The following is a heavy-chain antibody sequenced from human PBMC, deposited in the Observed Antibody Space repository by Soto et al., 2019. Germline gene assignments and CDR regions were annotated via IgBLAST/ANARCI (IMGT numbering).Heavy chain of an antibody. CDR2: IVPIRRTA. CDR3: VRDSGAKLSSS. V-gene: IGHV1-69*13. D-gene: IGHD6-13*01. CDR1: GGTFSSYR. Sequence: SVQVSCKASGGTFSSYRINCVRQAPGQGLEWVGGIVPIRRTADYAQTFQGRVSITADESARTSYMGLRSLGSQDTAVYYCVRDSGAKLSSSWGQGTLVTVSS. J-gene: IGHJ4*02.